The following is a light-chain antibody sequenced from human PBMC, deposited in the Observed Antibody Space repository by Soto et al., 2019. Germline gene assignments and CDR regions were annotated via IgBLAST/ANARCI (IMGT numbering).Light chain of an antibody. J-gene: IGLJ3*02. Sequence: QSALIQPRSVSGSPGQSVTISCTGTSSDVGGYNYVSWYQQHPGKAPKLMIYDVSKWPSGVPDRFSGSKSGNTASLTISGLQAEDEADYYCCSYAGNSLWVFGGGTQLTVL. V-gene: IGLV2-11*01. CDR2: DVS. CDR1: SSDVGGYNY. CDR3: CSYAGNSLWV.